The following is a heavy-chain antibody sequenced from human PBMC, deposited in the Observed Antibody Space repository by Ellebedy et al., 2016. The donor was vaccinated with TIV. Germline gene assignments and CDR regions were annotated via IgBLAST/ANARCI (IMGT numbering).Heavy chain of an antibody. V-gene: IGHV3-9*01. CDR1: GFTFDDYA. CDR3: AKAALPLYSNDNWFDP. D-gene: IGHD6-13*01. Sequence: SLKISXAASGFTFDDYAMHWVRQAPGKGLEWVSGISWNSGSIGYADSVKGRFTISRDNAKNSLYLQMNSLRAEDTALYYCAKAALPLYSNDNWFDPWGQGTLVTVSS. J-gene: IGHJ5*02. CDR2: ISWNSGSI.